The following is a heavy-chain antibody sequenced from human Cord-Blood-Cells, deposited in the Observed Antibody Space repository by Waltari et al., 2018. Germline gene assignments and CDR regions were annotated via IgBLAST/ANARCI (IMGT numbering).Heavy chain of an antibody. Sequence: EVQLVESGGGLVKPGGSLRLDGAASGFTFSSLCINWVRQAPGKGLEWVSSISSSSSYIYYADSVKGRFTISRDNAKNSLYLQMNSLRAEDTAVYYCARDLDNFDYWGQGTLVTVSS. V-gene: IGHV3-21*01. CDR2: ISSSSSYI. D-gene: IGHD2-2*03. CDR1: GFTFSSLC. CDR3: ARDLDNFDY. J-gene: IGHJ4*02.